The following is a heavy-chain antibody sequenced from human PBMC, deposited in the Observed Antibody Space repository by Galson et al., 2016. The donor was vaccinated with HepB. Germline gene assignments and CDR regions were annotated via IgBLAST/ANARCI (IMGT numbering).Heavy chain of an antibody. CDR1: KYTFTAYY. CDR3: AREAAPGDDYSLAY. CDR2: ISPNSGGT. V-gene: IGHV1-2*02. D-gene: IGHD4-11*01. J-gene: IGHJ4*02. Sequence: SVKVSCKASKYTFTAYYIHWVRQAPGQGLEWMGWISPNSGGTNYAQKFQGRVTMTRDTSITTAYMELGSLRSDDTAVYYCAREAAPGDDYSLAYWGQGTLVTVSS.